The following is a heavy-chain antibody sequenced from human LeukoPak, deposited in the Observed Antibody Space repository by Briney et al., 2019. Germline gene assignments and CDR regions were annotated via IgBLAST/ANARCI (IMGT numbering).Heavy chain of an antibody. Sequence: ASVKVSCKASGYTFTSYDINWVRQATGQGLEWMGWMNPNSGNTGYAQKFQGRVTMTRNTSISTAYMELSSLRSEDTAVYYCARDRITMVRGVIIGGWFDPWGQGTLVTVSS. V-gene: IGHV1-8*01. CDR2: MNPNSGNT. CDR1: GYTFTSYD. D-gene: IGHD3-10*01. J-gene: IGHJ5*02. CDR3: ARDRITMVRGVIIGGWFDP.